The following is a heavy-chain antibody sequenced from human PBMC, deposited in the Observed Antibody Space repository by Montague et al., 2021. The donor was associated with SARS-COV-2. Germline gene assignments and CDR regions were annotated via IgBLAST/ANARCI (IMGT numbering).Heavy chain of an antibody. V-gene: IGHV4-59*01. J-gene: IGHJ4*02. CDR1: GGSMSSYH. Sequence: SETLSLTCSVSGGSMSSYHWVWIRQPPGKGLEWIGYVSYRGSTNXNLSLKSRVTISPDTPKNRFSLRVTSVTAADTAVYYCARDVRYYYDQWGQGILVTVSS. CDR2: VSYRGST. CDR3: ARDVRYYYDQ. D-gene: IGHD3-10*01.